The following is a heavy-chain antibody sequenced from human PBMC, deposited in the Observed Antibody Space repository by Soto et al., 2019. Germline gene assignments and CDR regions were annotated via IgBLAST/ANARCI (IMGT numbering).Heavy chain of an antibody. CDR1: GGSITSSNW. J-gene: IGHJ6*02. CDR3: ASKLGPYYYGLDV. Sequence: QVQLQESGPGLVKPSGTLSLTCAVSGGSITSSNWWSWVRRPPGKGLEWIGEIYHTGSTNYNPSLKSRVTISVDKSKNQFSLRLNSVTAADTAVYYCASKLGPYYYGLDVWGQGTTVTVSS. V-gene: IGHV4-4*02. D-gene: IGHD3-16*01. CDR2: IYHTGST.